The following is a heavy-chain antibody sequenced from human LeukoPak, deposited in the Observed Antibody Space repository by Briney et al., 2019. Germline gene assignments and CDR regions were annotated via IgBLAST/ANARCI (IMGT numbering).Heavy chain of an antibody. J-gene: IGHJ3*02. V-gene: IGHV4-39*07. CDR1: GGSISSSSDY. Sequence: SETLSLTCTVSGGSISSSSDYWGWIRQPPGKGLEWIGSIYYSGSTYYNPSLKSRVTISVDTSKNQFSLRLNSVTAADTAVYYCARVGGVPLGAFDIWAQGTMVTVSS. CDR3: ARVGGVPLGAFDI. CDR2: IYYSGST. D-gene: IGHD3-16*01.